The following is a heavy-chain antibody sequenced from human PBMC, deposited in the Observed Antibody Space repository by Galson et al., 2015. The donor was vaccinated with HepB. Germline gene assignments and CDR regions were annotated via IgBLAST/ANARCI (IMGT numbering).Heavy chain of an antibody. CDR2: ISYDGSNK. Sequence: SLRLSCAASGFTFSSYGMHWVRQAPGKGLEWVAVISYDGSNKYYADSVKGRFTISRDNSKNTLYLQMNSLRAEDTAVYYCAKDRYPDSWGQGTLVTVSS. CDR3: AKDRYPDS. J-gene: IGHJ5*01. V-gene: IGHV3-30*18. CDR1: GFTFSSYG. D-gene: IGHD1-1*01.